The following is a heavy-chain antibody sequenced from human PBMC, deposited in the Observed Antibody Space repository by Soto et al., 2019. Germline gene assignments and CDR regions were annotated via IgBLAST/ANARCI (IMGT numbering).Heavy chain of an antibody. V-gene: IGHV3-74*01. D-gene: IGHD2-2*01. Sequence: EVQLVESGGGLVQPGGSLRLSCAASGFTLSNYWMHWARQAPGKGLVWVSRISSDGSSTNYADSVKGRFTISRDNAKNKLHLQMNSLRAEDTAVYYCASVPYCSSSSCYSYFDSWGQGTLVTVSS. J-gene: IGHJ4*02. CDR1: GFTLSNYW. CDR2: ISSDGSST. CDR3: ASVPYCSSSSCYSYFDS.